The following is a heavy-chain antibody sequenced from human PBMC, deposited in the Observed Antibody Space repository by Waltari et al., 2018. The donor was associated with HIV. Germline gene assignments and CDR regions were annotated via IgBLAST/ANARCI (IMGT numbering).Heavy chain of an antibody. V-gene: IGHV4-61*02. Sequence: TCTVSGGSISSGYYYWSWIRQPAGKGLEWIGRVYTSGSTNYNPSLKSRVTISVDTSNNQFSLKLSSVTAADTAVYYCARALDYYESGSFPWWFFDLWGRGTLVTVTS. CDR1: GGSISSGYYY. D-gene: IGHD3-10*01. J-gene: IGHJ2*01. CDR3: ARALDYYESGSFPWWFFDL. CDR2: VYTSGST.